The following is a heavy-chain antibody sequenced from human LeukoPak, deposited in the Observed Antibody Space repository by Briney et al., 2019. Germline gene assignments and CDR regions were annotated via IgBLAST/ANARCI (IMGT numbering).Heavy chain of an antibody. V-gene: IGHV3-21*01. D-gene: IGHD3-22*01. CDR2: ISTSSSYI. J-gene: IGHJ3*02. CDR1: GFTFSNAW. Sequence: NPGGSLRLSCAASGFTFSNAWMSWVRQAPGKGLEWVSSISTSSSYIYYADSVKGRFTISRDNAKNSLFLQMDSLRADDTAVYYCARADSSGYYLVGGFDIWGQGTIVTVSS. CDR3: ARADSSGYYLVGGFDI.